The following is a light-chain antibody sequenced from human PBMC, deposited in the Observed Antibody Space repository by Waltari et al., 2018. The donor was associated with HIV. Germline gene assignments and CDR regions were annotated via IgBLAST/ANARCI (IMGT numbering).Light chain of an antibody. Sequence: QSVLTQPPSVSGAPGQRVTIPCTGSSSNIGAGYDVPWYQQLPGTAPKLVIYANDNRPSGVPDRFSGSKSGTSASLAITGLQAEDEADYYCQSYDSTLRVVFGGGTKLTVL. CDR2: AND. J-gene: IGLJ2*01. CDR1: SSNIGAGYD. V-gene: IGLV1-40*01. CDR3: QSYDSTLRVV.